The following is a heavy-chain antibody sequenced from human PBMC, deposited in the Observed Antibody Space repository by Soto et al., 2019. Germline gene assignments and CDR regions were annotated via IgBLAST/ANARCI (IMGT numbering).Heavy chain of an antibody. CDR3: ARDKGYCSSTSCYNPLFDY. CDR1: RYTFTDHA. CDR2: INTGNGIT. V-gene: IGHV1-3*04. J-gene: IGHJ4*02. D-gene: IGHD2-2*02. Sequence: QVQLVHSGAEVKKPGASVTVSCTASRYTFTDHAIHWVRQAPGQRHEWMGWINTGNGITKYSQKFQGRVTITRDTSANTAYMELSSLRSEDTAAYYCARDKGYCSSTSCYNPLFDYWGQGTLVTVSS.